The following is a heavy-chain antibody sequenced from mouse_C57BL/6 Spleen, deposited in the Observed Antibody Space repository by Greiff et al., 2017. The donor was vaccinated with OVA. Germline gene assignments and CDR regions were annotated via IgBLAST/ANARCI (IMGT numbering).Heavy chain of an antibody. Sequence: VKLQESGAELVRPGASVTLSCKASGYTFTDYEMHWVKQTPVHGLEWIGAIDPETGGTAYNQKFKGKAILTADKSSSTAYMELRSLTSEDSAVYYCTKPAYSSNSDYWGQGTTLTVSS. CDR2: IDPETGGT. V-gene: IGHV1-15*01. CDR1: GYTFTDYE. J-gene: IGHJ2*01. CDR3: TKPAYSSNSDY. D-gene: IGHD2-5*01.